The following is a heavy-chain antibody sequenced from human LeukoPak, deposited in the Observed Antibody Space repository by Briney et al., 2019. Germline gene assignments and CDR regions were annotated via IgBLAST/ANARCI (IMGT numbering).Heavy chain of an antibody. J-gene: IGHJ4*02. Sequence: ASVKVSCKASGYTFTGYYMHWVRQAPGQGLEWMGWINPNSGGTNYAQKFQGRVTMTRDTSISTAYMELSRLISDDTAVYYCARAYTGFEASDYWGQGTLVTVSS. CDR2: INPNSGGT. V-gene: IGHV1-2*02. CDR1: GYTFTGYY. CDR3: ARAYTGFEASDY. D-gene: IGHD2-2*02.